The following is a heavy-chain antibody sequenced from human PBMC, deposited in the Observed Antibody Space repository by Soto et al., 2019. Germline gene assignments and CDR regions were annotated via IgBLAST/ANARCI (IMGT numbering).Heavy chain of an antibody. CDR3: ARATETLGGSPTFSMDF. J-gene: IGHJ6*02. D-gene: IGHD3-16*01. CDR2: INGGNGYA. V-gene: IGHV1-3*01. Sequence: DSVQASCTASGYTFTSSAIHWVRQAPGQRLEWMGWINGGNGYAKYSQKLQDRVTLTQDTTASTTYMELSSLRSKDTAISYWARATETLGGSPTFSMDFWCQRITVTV. CDR1: GYTFTSSA.